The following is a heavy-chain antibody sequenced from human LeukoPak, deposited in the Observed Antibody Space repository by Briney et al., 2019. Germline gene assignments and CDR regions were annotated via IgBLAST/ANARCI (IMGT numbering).Heavy chain of an antibody. CDR1: GDSLNSYY. D-gene: IGHD3-10*01. CDR3: AGSAARFFDY. CDR2: IFYSGSS. J-gene: IGHJ4*02. V-gene: IGHV4-59*01. Sequence: SETLSLTCTVSGDSLNSYYWSWIRQPPGEGLQWIGYIFYSGSSNYNASLMSRVAISVDTSKNQFPLKLTSVTAADTAVYYCAGSAARFFDYWGQGILVTVSS.